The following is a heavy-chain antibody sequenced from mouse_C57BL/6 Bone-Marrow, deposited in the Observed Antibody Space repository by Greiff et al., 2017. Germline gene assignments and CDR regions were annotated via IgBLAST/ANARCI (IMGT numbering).Heavy chain of an antibody. CDR1: GYTFTSYW. CDR2: IHPNSGST. D-gene: IGHD2-4*01. Sequence: QVQLQQPGAELVKPGASVKLSCKASGYTFTSYWMHWVKQRPGQGLEWIGMIHPNSGSTNYNEKFKSKATLTVAKSSSTAYMQLSSLTSEDSAVYYCARSDYDPWYFDVWGTGTTVTVSS. CDR3: ARSDYDPWYFDV. J-gene: IGHJ1*03. V-gene: IGHV1-64*01.